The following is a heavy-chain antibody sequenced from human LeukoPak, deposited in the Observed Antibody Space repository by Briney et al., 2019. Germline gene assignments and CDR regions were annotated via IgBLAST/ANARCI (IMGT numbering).Heavy chain of an antibody. J-gene: IGHJ4*02. CDR3: AREPPAQPTYYYDSSGYP. CDR1: GLTFSDYW. CDR2: ISYDGSNK. D-gene: IGHD3-22*01. V-gene: IGHV3-30-3*01. Sequence: GGSLRLSCAVSGLTFSDYWMHWVRQAPGKGLVWVAVISYDGSNKYYADSVKGRFTISRDNSKNTLYLQMNSLRAEDTAVYYCAREPPAQPTYYYDSSGYPWGQGTLVTVSS.